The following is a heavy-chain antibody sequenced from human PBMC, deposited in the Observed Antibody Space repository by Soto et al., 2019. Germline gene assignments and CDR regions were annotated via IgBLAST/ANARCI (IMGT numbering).Heavy chain of an antibody. CDR1: GCSISSYY. D-gene: IGHD6-19*01. V-gene: IGHV4-59*01. CDR2: IYYSGST. CDR3: ARGQSSGWYYFDY. J-gene: IGHJ4*02. Sequence: SETLSLTCTDSGCSISSYYWSWIRQPPGKGLEWIGYIYYSGSTNYNPSLKSRVTISVDTSKNQFSLKLSSVTAADTAVYYCARGQSSGWYYFDYWGQGTLVTVSS.